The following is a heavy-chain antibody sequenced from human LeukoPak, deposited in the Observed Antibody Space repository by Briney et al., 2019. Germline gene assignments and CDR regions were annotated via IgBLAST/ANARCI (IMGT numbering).Heavy chain of an antibody. CDR2: IIPIFGTA. CDR3: ALDIVATIGQYNCFDP. CDR1: GGTFSSYA. D-gene: IGHD5-12*01. Sequence: ASVKVSCKASGGTFSSYAISWVRQAPGQGLEWMGRIIPIFGTANYAQKFQGRVTITTDESTSTAYMELSSLRSEDTAVYYCALDIVATIGQYNCFDPWGQGTLVTVSS. V-gene: IGHV1-69*05. J-gene: IGHJ5*02.